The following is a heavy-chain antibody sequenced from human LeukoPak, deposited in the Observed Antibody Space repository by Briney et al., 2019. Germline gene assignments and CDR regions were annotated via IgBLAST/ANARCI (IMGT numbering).Heavy chain of an antibody. J-gene: IGHJ4*02. CDR3: AREFWSGSYSDK. CDR1: GDSISSGNYY. D-gene: IGHD3-3*01. V-gene: IGHV4-30-4*01. Sequence: PSQTLSLTCTVSGDSISSGNYYRTWIRQPPGKGLEWIGYIYYSGSTFYNPSLKSRVTISVDTSKNEFSLKLSSVTAADTAVYYCAREFWSGSYSDKWGQGTLVTVSS. CDR2: IYYSGST.